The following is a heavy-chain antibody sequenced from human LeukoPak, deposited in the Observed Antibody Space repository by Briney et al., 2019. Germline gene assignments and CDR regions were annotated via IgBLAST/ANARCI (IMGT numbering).Heavy chain of an antibody. V-gene: IGHV4-4*07. J-gene: IGHJ5*02. D-gene: IGHD3-10*01. Sequence: SETLSLTCTVSGGSISSSYWSWIRQPAGKGLEWIGRIYTSGSTHYNPSLRSRVTTSVDTSKNQFSLKLSSVTAADTAVYYCARVGQPGDNWFDPWGQGTLVTVSS. CDR2: IYTSGST. CDR3: ARVGQPGDNWFDP. CDR1: GGSISSSY.